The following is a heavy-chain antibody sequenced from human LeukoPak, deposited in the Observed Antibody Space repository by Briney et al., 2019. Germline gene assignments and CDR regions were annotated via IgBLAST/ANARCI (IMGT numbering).Heavy chain of an antibody. J-gene: IGHJ4*02. Sequence: GGSLRLSCAASGFTFSSYAMHWVRQAPGKGLEWVSGISGSGGNTYYADSVKGRFTVSRDNSKNTLYLQMNSLRAEDTAVYHCAREVGGGATNYFDYWGQGTLVTVSS. CDR2: ISGSGGNT. V-gene: IGHV3-23*01. CDR3: AREVGGGATNYFDY. CDR1: GFTFSSYA. D-gene: IGHD1-26*01.